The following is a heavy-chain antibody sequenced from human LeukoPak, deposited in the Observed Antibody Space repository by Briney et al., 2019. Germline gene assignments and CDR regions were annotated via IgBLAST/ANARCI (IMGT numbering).Heavy chain of an antibody. CDR1: GFSFSSYA. V-gene: IGHV3-23*01. J-gene: IGHJ4*02. CDR2: ISGSGGST. Sequence: GGSLRLSCAASGFSFSSYAMSWVRQAPGKGLEWVSAISGSGGSTYYADSVKGRFTISRDNSKNTLYLQMNSLRAEDMAVYYCTRGPGYDYVWGSYRVDYWGQGTLVTVSS. CDR3: TRGPGYDYVWGSYRVDY. D-gene: IGHD3-16*02.